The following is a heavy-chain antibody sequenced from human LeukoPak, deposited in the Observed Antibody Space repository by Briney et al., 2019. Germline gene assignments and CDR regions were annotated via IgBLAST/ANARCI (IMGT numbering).Heavy chain of an antibody. CDR2: ISYDGSNK. J-gene: IGHJ4*02. CDR3: ARDPSLLWFGESPYYFDY. Sequence: GGSLRLSCAASGFTFSSYGMHWVRQAPGKGLEWVAVISYDGSNKYYADSVKSRFTISRDNSKNTLYLQMNSLRAEDTAVYYCARDPSLLWFGESPYYFDYWGQGTLVTVSS. CDR1: GFTFSSYG. V-gene: IGHV3-30*19. D-gene: IGHD3-10*01.